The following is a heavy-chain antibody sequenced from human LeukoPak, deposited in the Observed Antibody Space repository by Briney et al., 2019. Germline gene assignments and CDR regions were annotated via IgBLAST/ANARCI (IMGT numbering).Heavy chain of an antibody. CDR1: GYTFTGDL. D-gene: IGHD3-9*01. Sequence: GASLKISSKASGYTFTGDLMHSVRQAPGQRLECRVWINPNSGGTNNAQKFQGRVTMTRDTCISTAYKELSRLRAEDPGVYYCASGRKNNISTDYYRSMAYWARGTLFTVSS. CDR3: ASGRKNNISTDYYRSMAY. V-gene: IGHV1-2*02. J-gene: IGHJ4*02. CDR2: INPNSGGT.